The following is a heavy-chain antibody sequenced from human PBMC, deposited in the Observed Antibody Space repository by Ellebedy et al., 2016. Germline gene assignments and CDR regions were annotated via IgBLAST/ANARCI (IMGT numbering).Heavy chain of an antibody. J-gene: IGHJ3*02. Sequence: SETLSLTCTVSGYSISSGYYWGWIRQPPGKGLEWIGSIYHSGSTYYNPSLKSRVTISVDTSKNQFSLKLSSVTAADTAVYYCARDPHYYDSSGDAFDIWGQGTMVTVSS. D-gene: IGHD3-22*01. V-gene: IGHV4-38-2*02. CDR3: ARDPHYYDSSGDAFDI. CDR2: IYHSGST. CDR1: GYSISSGYY.